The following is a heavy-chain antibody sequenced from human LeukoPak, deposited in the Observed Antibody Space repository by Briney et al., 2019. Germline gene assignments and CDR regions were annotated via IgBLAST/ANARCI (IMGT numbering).Heavy chain of an antibody. Sequence: GGSLRLSCAASGFTLSDHYMDWVRQTPGKGLEWVGRTGNKAKSFATEYAASVKGRFTISRDDSKDSLYLQMNGLKTEDTAVYYCARDAHGDYYFDYWGQGTLVTVSS. CDR3: ARDAHGDYYFDY. V-gene: IGHV3-72*01. D-gene: IGHD4-17*01. CDR1: GFTLSDHY. J-gene: IGHJ4*02. CDR2: TGNKAKSFAT.